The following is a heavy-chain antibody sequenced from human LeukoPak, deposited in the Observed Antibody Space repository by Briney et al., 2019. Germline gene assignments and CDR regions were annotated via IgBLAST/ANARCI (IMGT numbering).Heavy chain of an antibody. CDR3: ARDISDYDILTGYYIPLYYFDY. CDR2: IFYSGST. D-gene: IGHD3-9*01. CDR1: GGSISSTTYY. J-gene: IGHJ4*02. V-gene: IGHV4-39*07. Sequence: KSSETLSLTCTVSGGSISSTTYYWGWIRQPPGKGLEWIGSIFYSGSTYYNPSLKSRVTISVDTSKNQFSLKLTSVTAADTAVYYCARDISDYDILTGYYIPLYYFDYWGQGTLVTVSS.